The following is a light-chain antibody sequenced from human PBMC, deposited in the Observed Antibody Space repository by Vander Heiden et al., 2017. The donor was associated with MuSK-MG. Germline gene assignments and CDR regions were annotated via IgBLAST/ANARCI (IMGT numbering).Light chain of an antibody. CDR3: MQGTHWHRT. Sequence: DVVMTQSPLSLPVTLGQPASISCRSSQSLVHSDGNTYCKWFHQRPGQSPRRLIYQVSNRDPGVPDRFSGSGSGTDFTRKSSRVEAEDVGVCYCMQGTHWHRTFGQGTKVESK. J-gene: IGKJ1*01. V-gene: IGKV2-30*02. CDR2: QVS. CDR1: QSLVHSDGNTY.